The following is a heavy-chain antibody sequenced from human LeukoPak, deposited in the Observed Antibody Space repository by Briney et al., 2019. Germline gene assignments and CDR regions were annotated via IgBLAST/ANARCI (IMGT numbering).Heavy chain of an antibody. Sequence: GGSLRLSCAASGFTFSGSAMSWVRQAPGKGLEWVSTISGAAVTTYYADSVKGRFTISRDNSKNTLYLQMNSLRADDTAVYYCARGEWDGESFDIWGQGTMVTVSS. CDR1: GFTFSGSA. CDR2: ISGAAVTT. V-gene: IGHV3-23*01. D-gene: IGHD3-10*01. CDR3: ARGEWDGESFDI. J-gene: IGHJ3*02.